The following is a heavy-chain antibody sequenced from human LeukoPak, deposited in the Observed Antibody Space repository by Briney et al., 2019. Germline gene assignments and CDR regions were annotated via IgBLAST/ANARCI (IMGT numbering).Heavy chain of an antibody. CDR1: GYTFTSYY. J-gene: IGHJ6*03. Sequence: ASVKVSCKASGYTFTSYYMHWVRQAPGQGLEWMGIINPSGGSTSYAQKFQGRVTMTRDMSTSTVYMELSSLRSEDTAVYYCASLAYGSGSYYNGIALMDVWGKGTTVTVSS. CDR3: ASLAYGSGSYYNGIALMDV. CDR2: INPSGGST. D-gene: IGHD3-10*01. V-gene: IGHV1-46*01.